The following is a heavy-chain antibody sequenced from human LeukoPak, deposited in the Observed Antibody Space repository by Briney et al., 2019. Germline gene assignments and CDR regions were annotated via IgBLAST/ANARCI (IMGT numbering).Heavy chain of an antibody. CDR1: GFTFSSYA. J-gene: IGHJ4*02. CDR3: AKYQFGSPPLY. V-gene: IGHV3-23*01. D-gene: IGHD3-10*01. CDR2: ISGSGGST. Sequence: GGSLRLSCAASGFTFSSYAVSWVRQAPGKGLEWVSSISGSGGSTYYADSVKGRFTISRDNSKNTLYLQMSSLRAEDTAVYYCAKYQFGSPPLYWGQGTLVTVSS.